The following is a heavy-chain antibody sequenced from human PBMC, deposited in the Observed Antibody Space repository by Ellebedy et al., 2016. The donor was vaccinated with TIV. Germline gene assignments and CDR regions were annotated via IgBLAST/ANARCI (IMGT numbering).Heavy chain of an antibody. CDR3: VRGGRTDGGIYYYTGLDV. Sequence: PGGSLRLSCTASGFTFNTHDMHWVRQPTGKGLEWVSGLGTAGDSYYLDSVQGRFTISRDDARNSVSLQMNSLRAGDTAIYYCVRGGRTDGGIYYYTGLDVWGQGTTVAVSS. V-gene: IGHV3-13*01. J-gene: IGHJ6*02. CDR1: GFTFNTHD. CDR2: LGTAGDS. D-gene: IGHD3-16*01.